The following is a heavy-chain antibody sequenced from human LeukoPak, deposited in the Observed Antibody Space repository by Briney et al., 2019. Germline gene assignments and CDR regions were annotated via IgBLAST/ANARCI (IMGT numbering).Heavy chain of an antibody. J-gene: IGHJ4*02. CDR3: ARERGYSGYDSPHFDY. D-gene: IGHD5-12*01. V-gene: IGHV3-21*01. Sequence: PGGSLRLSCTASDFTFSSYAMTWVRQAPGKGLEWVSSISSSSSYIYYADSVKGRFTISRDNAKNSLYLQMNSLRAEDTAVYYCARERGYSGYDSPHFDYWGQGTLVTVSS. CDR1: DFTFSSYA. CDR2: ISSSSSYI.